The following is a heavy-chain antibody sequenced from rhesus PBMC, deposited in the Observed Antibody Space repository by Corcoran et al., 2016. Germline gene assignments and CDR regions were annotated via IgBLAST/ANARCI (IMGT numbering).Heavy chain of an antibody. J-gene: IGHJ6*01. CDR2: IDGNSAST. CDR3: AREGYEIWTGYPYYGLDS. V-gene: IGHV4-73*01. CDR1: GASISGYY. Sequence: QVKLQQWGEGLVKPSETLSLTCAIYGASISGYYWSWIRQPPGKGREGIGSIDGNSASTNYSPSLKNRVTISKDTSKNQFSLKLRSVTAADTAVYYCAREGYEIWTGYPYYGLDSWGQGVVVTVSS. D-gene: IGHD3-3*01.